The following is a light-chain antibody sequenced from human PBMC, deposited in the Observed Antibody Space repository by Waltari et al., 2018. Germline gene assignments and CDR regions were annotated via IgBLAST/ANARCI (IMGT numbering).Light chain of an antibody. CDR3: QQYDISPLT. CDR2: GTF. V-gene: IGKV3-20*01. J-gene: IGKJ4*01. CDR1: QTIRTTY. Sequence: EIVLTQSPGTLSLSPGEGATLSCRTSQTIRTTYLAWYQQKPGQAPTLLIYGTFTRATGIPDRFTGSGSGTHFSLTISSRQPEDFATYYCQQYDISPLTVGGGTKVEIK.